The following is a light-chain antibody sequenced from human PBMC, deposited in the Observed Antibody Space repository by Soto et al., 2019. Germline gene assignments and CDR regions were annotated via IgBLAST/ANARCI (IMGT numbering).Light chain of an antibody. Sequence: SYELTQTPSVSVAPGKTATITCGGNNIGSKSVHWYQQRPGQAPVVVIYYDSDRPSGIPERFSGSNSGNTATLTISRVEAGDEADDYCQVWDSSEGVFGTGTKVTVL. CDR3: QVWDSSEGV. CDR2: YDS. V-gene: IGLV3-21*04. J-gene: IGLJ1*01. CDR1: NIGSKS.